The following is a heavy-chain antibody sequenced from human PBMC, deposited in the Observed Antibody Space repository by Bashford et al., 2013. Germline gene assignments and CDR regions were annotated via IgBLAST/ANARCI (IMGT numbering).Heavy chain of an antibody. CDR3: AKDFVRPATSEATLFDY. D-gene: IGHD1-14*01. Sequence: GSLRLSCAASGFIFSDYYMDWVRQAPGKGLEWVGRIRSESNGGTTDYADSVKGRFTISRDDSKSTVYLQMNSLRADDTAVYYCAKDFVRPATSEATLFDYWGQGALVTVSS. V-gene: IGHV3-15*01. CDR2: IRSESNGGTT. J-gene: IGHJ4*02. CDR1: GFIFSDYY.